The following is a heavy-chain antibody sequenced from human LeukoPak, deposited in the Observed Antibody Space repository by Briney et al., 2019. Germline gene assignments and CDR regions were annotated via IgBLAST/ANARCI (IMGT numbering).Heavy chain of an antibody. D-gene: IGHD2-2*01. J-gene: IGHJ4*02. CDR3: ARDRLPAAWYY. CDR2: INPSGGST. CDR1: GYTFTSYY. V-gene: IGHV1-46*01. Sequence: VASVKVSCKASGYTFTSYYMHWVRQAPGQGLEWMGIINPSGGSTNYAQKLQGRVTMTTDTSTSTAYMELRSLRSDDTAVYYCARDRLPAAWYYWGQGTLVTVSS.